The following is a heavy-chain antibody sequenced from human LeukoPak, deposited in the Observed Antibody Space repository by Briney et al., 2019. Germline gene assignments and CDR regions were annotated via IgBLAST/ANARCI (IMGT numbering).Heavy chain of an antibody. CDR1: GYAYTDYF. D-gene: IGHD5-24*01. Sequence: ASVKVSFKASGYAYTDYFIHWVRQAPGRGLEWVGWINPNSGSTDSAQRFQGRVTTTRDTSISTAYMELSRQRADDTAMYYCARETGRDCYKDLDYWGQGTRVTVSS. CDR2: INPNSGST. V-gene: IGHV1-2*02. CDR3: ARETGRDCYKDLDY. J-gene: IGHJ4*02.